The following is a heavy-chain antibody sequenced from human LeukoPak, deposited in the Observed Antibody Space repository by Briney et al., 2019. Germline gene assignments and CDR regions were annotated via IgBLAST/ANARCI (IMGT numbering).Heavy chain of an antibody. CDR1: GGSISSYY. V-gene: IGHV4-59*01. CDR3: EREELVGSPVIYE. CDR2: IYYSGST. D-gene: IGHD1-7*01. Sequence: PSETLSLTCTVSGGSISSYYWSWIRQPPGKGLEWIGYIYYSGSTNYNPSLKSRVTISVDTSKNQFCKRLTSVTAAGTAVYYCEREELVGSPVIYEWGQGTLVSV. J-gene: IGHJ4*02.